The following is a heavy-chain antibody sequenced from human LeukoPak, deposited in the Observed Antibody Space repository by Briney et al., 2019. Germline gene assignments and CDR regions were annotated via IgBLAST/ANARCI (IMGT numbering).Heavy chain of an antibody. Sequence: PGGSLRLSCAASGFTFSSYWMHWVRQAPGKGLVWVSRINNDESHTTYADSVKGRFTISRDNSKNTLYLQMSSLRAEDTAVYFCVRGYSFGPYGMDVWGQGTTVTVSS. D-gene: IGHD2-15*01. CDR3: VRGYSFGPYGMDV. CDR2: INNDESHT. CDR1: GFTFSSYW. V-gene: IGHV3-74*01. J-gene: IGHJ6*02.